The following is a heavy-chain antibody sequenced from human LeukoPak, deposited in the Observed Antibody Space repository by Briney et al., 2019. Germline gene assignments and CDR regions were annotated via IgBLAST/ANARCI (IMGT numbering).Heavy chain of an antibody. CDR2: IKPKTDGETT. D-gene: IGHD2-21*01. CDR3: ITPLPYSAQ. V-gene: IGHV3-15*01. CDR1: GFTFSSYA. Sequence: PGGSLRLSCAASGFTFSSYAMSWVRQAPGKGLEWVGRIKPKTDGETTEYAAPVKDRFSISRDDSKSMMYLQMNSLRTEDTAVYYCITPLPYSAQGGQGTLVTVSS. J-gene: IGHJ4*02.